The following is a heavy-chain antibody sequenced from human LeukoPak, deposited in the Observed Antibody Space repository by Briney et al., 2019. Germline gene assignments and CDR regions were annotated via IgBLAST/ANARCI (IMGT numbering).Heavy chain of an antibody. D-gene: IGHD6-13*01. CDR2: IYSGGST. V-gene: IGHV3-53*01. J-gene: IGHJ6*02. Sequence: ETLSLTCAVYGGSFSGYYWSWVRQAPGKGLEWVSVIYSGGSTYYADSVKGRFTISRDNSKNTLYLQMNSLRAEDTAVYYCARQGSAPGIAAAGTLHYGMDVWGQGTTVTVSS. CDR3: ARQGSAPGIAAAGTLHYGMDV. CDR1: GGSFSGYY.